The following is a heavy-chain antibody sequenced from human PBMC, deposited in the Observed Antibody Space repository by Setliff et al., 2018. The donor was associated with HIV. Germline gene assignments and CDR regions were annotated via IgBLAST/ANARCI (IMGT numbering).Heavy chain of an antibody. CDR2: MNPISDHR. Sequence: ASVKVSCKASRYTFSNYDVNWVRQATGQGHEWMAWMNPISDHRGYAQKFQGRLTMTKDTSTSTVYMELSSLKSDDTAVYYCASGCLVGGSGPCRNFEFWGQGTLVTVSS. V-gene: IGHV1-8*02. J-gene: IGHJ4*02. D-gene: IGHD3-9*01. CDR3: ASGCLVGGSGPCRNFEF. CDR1: RYTFSNYD.